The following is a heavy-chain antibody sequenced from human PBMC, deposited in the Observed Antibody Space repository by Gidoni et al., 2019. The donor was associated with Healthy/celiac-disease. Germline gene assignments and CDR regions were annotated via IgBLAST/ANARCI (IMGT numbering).Heavy chain of an antibody. CDR2: IYYSGST. D-gene: IGHD6-25*01. CDR1: GGSISSGDYY. Sequence: QVQLQESGPGLGKPSQTLSLTCTVSGGSISSGDYYLSWIRQPPGKGLEWIGYIYYSGSTYYNPSLKSRVTISVDTSKTQFCLKLSSVTAADTAVYYCARDRKTGRIKAGGQRPQSAFDIWGQGTMVTVSS. J-gene: IGHJ3*02. CDR3: ARDRKTGRIKAGGQRPQSAFDI. V-gene: IGHV4-30-4*01.